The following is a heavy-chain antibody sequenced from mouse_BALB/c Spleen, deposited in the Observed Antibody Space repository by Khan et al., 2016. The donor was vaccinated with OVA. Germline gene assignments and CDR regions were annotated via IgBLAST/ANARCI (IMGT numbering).Heavy chain of an antibody. V-gene: IGHV6-6*02. CDR3: AWGWDWYFDV. CDR1: GFTFSNYW. CDR2: IRLKSNIYAT. J-gene: IGHJ1*01. Sequence: EVKLEESGGGLVQPGGSMKLSCVASGFTFSNYWMNWVRQSPEKGLEWVAEIRLKSNIYATHYAESVRGRFTIARDDSRRSVYLQRNYVGAEDSGIYYCAWGWDWYFDVWGAGTTVTVSS. D-gene: IGHD3-3*01.